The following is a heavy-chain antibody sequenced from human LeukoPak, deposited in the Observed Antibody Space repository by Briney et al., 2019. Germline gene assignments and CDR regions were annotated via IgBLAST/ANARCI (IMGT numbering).Heavy chain of an antibody. V-gene: IGHV3-48*03. CDR1: GFTFSSYE. CDR3: ARVPRRRYYGSSGDFDY. Sequence: GGSLRLSCAASGFTFSSYEMNWVRQAPGKGLEWVSYISSSGSTIYYADSVKGRFTISRDNAKNSLYLQMNSLRAEDTAVYYCARVPRRRYYGSSGDFDYWGQGTLVTVSS. J-gene: IGHJ4*02. CDR2: ISSSGSTI. D-gene: IGHD3-22*01.